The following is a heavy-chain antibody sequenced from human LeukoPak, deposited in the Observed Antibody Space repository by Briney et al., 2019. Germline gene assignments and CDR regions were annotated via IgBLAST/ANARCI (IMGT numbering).Heavy chain of an antibody. Sequence: ASVKVSCKASGYTFTSYGISWVRQAPGQGREWMGWISAYNGNTNYAQKLQGRVTMTTDTSTSTAYMELRSLRSDDTAVYYCARIRGVTIFGPLDVWGQGTTVTVSS. V-gene: IGHV1-18*01. CDR2: ISAYNGNT. CDR1: GYTFTSYG. J-gene: IGHJ6*02. CDR3: ARIRGVTIFGPLDV. D-gene: IGHD3-3*01.